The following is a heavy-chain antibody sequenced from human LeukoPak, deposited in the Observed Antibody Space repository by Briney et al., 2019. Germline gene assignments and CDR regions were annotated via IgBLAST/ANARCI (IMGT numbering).Heavy chain of an antibody. V-gene: IGHV3-7*01. CDR3: ARDFFAFGGVIALLDY. D-gene: IGHD3-16*02. CDR2: IKLDGSEK. Sequence: GGSLRLSCAASGFTFSSYGMSWVRQAPGKGLEWVANIKLDGSEKYYVDSVKGRFTISRDNAKKSLYLQMNSLRDEDTAVYYCARDFFAFGGVIALLDYWGQGTLVAVSS. J-gene: IGHJ4*02. CDR1: GFTFSSYG.